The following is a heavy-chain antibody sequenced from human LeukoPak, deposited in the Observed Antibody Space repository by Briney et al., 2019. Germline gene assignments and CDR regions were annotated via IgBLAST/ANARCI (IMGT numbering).Heavy chain of an antibody. V-gene: IGHV3-30*03. CDR2: ISYDGSNK. Sequence: GRSLRLSCAASGFTFSSYGMHWVRQAPGKGLEWVAVISYDGSNKYYADSVKGRFTISRDNSKNTLHLQMNSLRAEDTAVYYCAYDSSGPKEDFDYWGQGTLVTVSS. D-gene: IGHD3-22*01. CDR3: AYDSSGPKEDFDY. J-gene: IGHJ4*02. CDR1: GFTFSSYG.